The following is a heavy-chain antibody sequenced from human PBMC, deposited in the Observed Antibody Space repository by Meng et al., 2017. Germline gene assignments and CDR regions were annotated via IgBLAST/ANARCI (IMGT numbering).Heavy chain of an antibody. CDR2: IIPILGIA. CDR3: ARDPHYYDSRGEFDP. D-gene: IGHD3-22*01. CDR1: GGNFSSYT. Sequence: QGQLGQSGAEGKKPGSSVKVACKASGGNFSSYTISWVRQAPGQGLEWMGRIIPILGIANYAQKFQGRVTITADKSTSTAYMELSSLRSEDTAVYYCARDPHYYDSRGEFDPWGQGTLVTVSS. J-gene: IGHJ5*02. V-gene: IGHV1-69*08.